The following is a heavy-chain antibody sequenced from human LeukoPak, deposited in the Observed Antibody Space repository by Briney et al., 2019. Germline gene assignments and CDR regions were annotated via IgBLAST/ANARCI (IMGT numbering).Heavy chain of an antibody. D-gene: IGHD1/OR15-1a*01. CDR1: GFTFSSNW. J-gene: IGHJ4*02. V-gene: IGHV3-7*03. CDR2: IKEDGSEK. Sequence: PGGSLRLSCAASGFTFSSNWMSWVRQAPGKGLEWVANIKEDGSEKYYVDSVKGRFTISRDNAKNSLYLQMNSLRAEDTAIYYCANRDNNSPGYWGQGTLVTVSS. CDR3: ANRDNNSPGY.